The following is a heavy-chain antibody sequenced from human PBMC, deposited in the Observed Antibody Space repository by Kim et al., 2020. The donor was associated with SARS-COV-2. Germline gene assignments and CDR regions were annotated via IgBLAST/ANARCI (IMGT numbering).Heavy chain of an antibody. J-gene: IGHJ5*02. CDR3: ARHMVSERSFDP. Sequence: SYNPSLKRRVTISVDTSKNQFSLKRSAVTAADTAVYYCARHMVSERSFDPWGQGTLVTVSS. V-gene: IGHV4-39*01. D-gene: IGHD3-10*01.